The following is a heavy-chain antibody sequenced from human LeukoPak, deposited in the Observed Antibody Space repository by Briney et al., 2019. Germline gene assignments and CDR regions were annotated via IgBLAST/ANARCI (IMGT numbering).Heavy chain of an antibody. Sequence: GGSLRLSCAASGFTFSDYYMSWIRQAPGKGLEWVSYISSSSSYTNYADSVKGRFTISRDNAKNSLCLQMNSLRAEDTAVYYCAKTRVVPAAHFDYWGQGTLVTVSS. V-gene: IGHV3-11*06. J-gene: IGHJ4*02. CDR2: ISSSSSYT. D-gene: IGHD2-2*01. CDR3: AKTRVVPAAHFDY. CDR1: GFTFSDYY.